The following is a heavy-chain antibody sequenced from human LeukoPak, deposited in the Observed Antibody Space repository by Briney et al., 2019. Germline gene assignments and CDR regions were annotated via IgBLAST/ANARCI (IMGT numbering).Heavy chain of an antibody. D-gene: IGHD1-26*01. V-gene: IGHV3-23*01. CDR2: ISGSGGST. Sequence: PGRSLRLSCAASGFTFSSYAMSWVRQAPGKGLEWVSAISGSGGSTYYADSVKGRFTISRDNSKNTLYLQMNSLRAEDTAVYYCAMTSIVGATGGIDYWGQGTLVTVSS. J-gene: IGHJ4*02. CDR1: GFTFSSYA. CDR3: AMTSIVGATGGIDY.